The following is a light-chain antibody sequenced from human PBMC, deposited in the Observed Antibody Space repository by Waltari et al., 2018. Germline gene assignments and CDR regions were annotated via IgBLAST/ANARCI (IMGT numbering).Light chain of an antibody. CDR1: QSIGGH. CDR2: DAS. J-gene: IGKJ2*01. Sequence: EIGITQSPAILSVSPGERATLSCRASQSIGGHLAWYQQKLGQAPRLLIYDASIGATGIPARFSGSGSGTEFTLTINSLQSEDFAVYYCQQYNHWYTFGQGTKLEIK. CDR3: QQYNHWYT. V-gene: IGKV3-15*01.